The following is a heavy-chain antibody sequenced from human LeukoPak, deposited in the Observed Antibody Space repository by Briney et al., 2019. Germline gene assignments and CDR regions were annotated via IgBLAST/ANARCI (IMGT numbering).Heavy chain of an antibody. D-gene: IGHD6-13*01. J-gene: IGHJ6*03. CDR3: ARGYRGQQPADTQYYMDV. CDR1: GFTFSSYA. V-gene: IGHV3-64*01. CDR2: ISSNRGTT. Sequence: GGSLRLSCAASGFTFSSYAMPWVPQAPGKGLEYVSAISSNRGTTYYAYSVKGRFTISRDNSKNTLYLQMGRLRAEDMAVYYCARGYRGQQPADTQYYMDVWGKGTTVTASS.